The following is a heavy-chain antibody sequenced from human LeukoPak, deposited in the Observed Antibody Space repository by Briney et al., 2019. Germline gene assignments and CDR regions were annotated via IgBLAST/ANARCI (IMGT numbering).Heavy chain of an antibody. CDR2: IYYTGST. J-gene: IGHJ3*02. CDR3: ARPIRGSYVEDAFDM. Sequence: SETLSLTCTVTGGSISSYYWSWIRQPPGKGLEWIGYIYYTGSTNYNPSLKSRVTISVDTSKNQFSLKLSSVTAADTAVYYCARPIRGSYVEDAFDMWGQGTMVTVSA. V-gene: IGHV4-59*01. D-gene: IGHD1-26*01. CDR1: GGSISSYY.